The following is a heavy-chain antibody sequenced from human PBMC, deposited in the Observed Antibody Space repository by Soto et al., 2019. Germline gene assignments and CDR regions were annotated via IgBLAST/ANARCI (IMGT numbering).Heavy chain of an antibody. V-gene: IGHV3-74*01. J-gene: IGHJ4*02. CDR1: GFPFSSYW. CDR3: AREYYGLLTGYYTDY. Sequence: EVQLVESGGDLVQPGGSLRLSCAASGFPFSSYWMHWVRHTPGKGLDWVARISGDGVTTYYADSVTGRFTVSRDNAKNTLSLQISVLRAEDTAVYYCAREYYGLLTGYYTDYWGQGTLFSVSS. CDR2: ISGDGVTT. D-gene: IGHD3-9*01.